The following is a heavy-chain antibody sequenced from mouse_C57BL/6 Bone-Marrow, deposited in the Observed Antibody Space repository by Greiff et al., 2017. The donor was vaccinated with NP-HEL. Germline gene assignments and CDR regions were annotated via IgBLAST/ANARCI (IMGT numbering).Heavy chain of an antibody. CDR1: GYTFTDYY. D-gene: IGHD1-1*02. CDR2: IYPGSGNT. V-gene: IGHV1-76*01. CDR3: ARGGSYCAMDY. J-gene: IGHJ4*01. Sequence: VQLQQSGAELVRPGASVKLSCKASGYTFTDYYINWVKQRPGQGLEWIARIYPGSGNTYYNEKFKGKATLTAEKSSSTAYMQLSSLTSEDSAVYFCARGGSYCAMDYWGKGTSVTVSS.